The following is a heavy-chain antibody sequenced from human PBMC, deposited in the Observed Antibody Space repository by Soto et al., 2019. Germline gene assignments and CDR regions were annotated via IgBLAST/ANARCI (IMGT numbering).Heavy chain of an antibody. CDR1: GYSFTSYW. Sequence: GESLKISCKGSGYSFTSYWIIWVRQMPGKGLEWMGRIDPSDSYTNYSPSFQGHVTISADKSISTAYLQWSSLKASDTAMYYCARSYYDILTGYPGPPFDYWGQGTLVTVSS. CDR2: IDPSDSYT. CDR3: ARSYYDILTGYPGPPFDY. D-gene: IGHD3-9*01. J-gene: IGHJ4*02. V-gene: IGHV5-10-1*01.